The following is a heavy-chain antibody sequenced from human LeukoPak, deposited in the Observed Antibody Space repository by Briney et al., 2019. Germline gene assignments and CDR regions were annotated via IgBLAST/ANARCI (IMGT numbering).Heavy chain of an antibody. Sequence: SETLSLTCTVSGGSISNYYWSWIRQPAGKGLEWIGYIYYSGSTNYNPSLKSRVTISVDTSKNQFSLKLSSVTAADTAVYYCAREGGPYDLPPPIFDYWGQGTLVTVSS. CDR2: IYYSGST. CDR1: GGSISNYY. J-gene: IGHJ4*02. V-gene: IGHV4-59*01. CDR3: AREGGPYDLPPPIFDY. D-gene: IGHD3/OR15-3a*01.